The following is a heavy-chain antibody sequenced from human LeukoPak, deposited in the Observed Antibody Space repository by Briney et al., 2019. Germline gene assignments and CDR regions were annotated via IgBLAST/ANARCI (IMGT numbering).Heavy chain of an antibody. Sequence: PSETLSLTCAVYGGSFSGYYWSWIRQPPGKGLEWIGEINHSGSTNYNPSLKSRVTISVDTSKNQFSLKLSPVTAADTAVYYCARGPLTDTRNYYFDYWGQGTLVTVSS. D-gene: IGHD4-11*01. CDR3: ARGPLTDTRNYYFDY. V-gene: IGHV4-34*01. CDR2: INHSGST. CDR1: GGSFSGYY. J-gene: IGHJ4*02.